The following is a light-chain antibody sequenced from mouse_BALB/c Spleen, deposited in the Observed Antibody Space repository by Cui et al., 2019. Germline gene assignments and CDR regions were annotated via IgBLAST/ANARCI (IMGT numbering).Light chain of an antibody. J-gene: IGKJ2*01. CDR2: LTS. CDR1: SSLSY. CDR3: QQWSSNPPT. Sequence: QIVITHAPALMSAAPGEKVTMTCSASSSLSYMYWYQQKPRSSPKPWIYLTSNLASGVPARFSGSGSGTSYSLTISSMEAEDAATYYCQQWSSNPPTFGGGTKLEIK. V-gene: IGKV4-68*01.